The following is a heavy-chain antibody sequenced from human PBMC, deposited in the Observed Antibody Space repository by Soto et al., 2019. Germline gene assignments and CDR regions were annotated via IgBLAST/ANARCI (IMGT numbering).Heavy chain of an antibody. CDR1: GGSISSYY. D-gene: IGHD2-21*01. CDR2: IYYSGST. V-gene: IGHV4-59*01. CDR3: ARVVVGEAIDS. Sequence: TLSLTCTVSGGSISSYYWSWIRQPPGKGLEWIGYIYYSGSTNYNPSLKSRVTISVDTSKNQFSLKLSSVTAADTAVYYCARVVVGEAIDSGGQGTLVTVTS. J-gene: IGHJ4*02.